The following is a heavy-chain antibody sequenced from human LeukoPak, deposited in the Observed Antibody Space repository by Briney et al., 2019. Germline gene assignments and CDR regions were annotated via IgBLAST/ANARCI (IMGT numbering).Heavy chain of an antibody. CDR2: IKQDGSEK. CDR3: ARSTNGAFDI. V-gene: IGHV3-7*01. D-gene: IGHD2-8*01. J-gene: IGHJ3*02. Sequence: GGSLRLSCTASGFTFSRYWMSWVRQAPGKGLEWVANIKQDGSEKDYVDSVKGRFTISRDNTKNSLYLQMNSLREEDTAVYSCARSTNGAFDIWGQGTMVTVSS. CDR1: GFTFSRYW.